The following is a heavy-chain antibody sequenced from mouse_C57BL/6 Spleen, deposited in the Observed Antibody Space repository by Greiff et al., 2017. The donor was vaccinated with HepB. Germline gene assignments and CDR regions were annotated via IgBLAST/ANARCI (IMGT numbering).Heavy chain of an antibody. CDR3: ARLGLFAY. J-gene: IGHJ3*01. CDR1: EYEFPSPD. CDR2: INSDGGST. Sequence: EVKLVESGGGLVQPGESLKLSCESTEYEFPSPDMSWVRKTPAKRLELVAAINSDGGSTYYPDTMERRIIISRDNTKKTRYLQMSSLRSEDTAVYYCARLGLFAYWGQGTLVTVSA. V-gene: IGHV5-2*01.